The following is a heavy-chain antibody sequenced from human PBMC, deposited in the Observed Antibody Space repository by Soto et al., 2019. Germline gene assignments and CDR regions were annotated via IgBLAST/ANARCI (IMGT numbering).Heavy chain of an antibody. V-gene: IGHV1-69*01. CDR1: GGTFSSYA. CDR3: ASLRDIVVVPAAKRYYYYGMDV. Sequence: QVQLVQSGAEVKKPGSSVKVSCKASGGTFSSYAISWVRQAPGQGLEWMGGIIPIFGTANYAQKFQGRVTITADESTSTAYMELSSLRCEDTAVYYCASLRDIVVVPAAKRYYYYGMDVWGQGTTVTVSS. CDR2: IIPIFGTA. D-gene: IGHD2-2*01. J-gene: IGHJ6*02.